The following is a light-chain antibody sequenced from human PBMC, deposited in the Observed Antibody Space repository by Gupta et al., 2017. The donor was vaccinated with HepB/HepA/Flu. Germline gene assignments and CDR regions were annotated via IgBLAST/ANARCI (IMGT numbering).Light chain of an antibody. J-gene: IGLJ3*02. Sequence: QPVLTQSSSASASLGSSVKLTCTLSSGHSTYIIAWHQQQPGKAPRYLMKLEGSGSYNKGSGVPDRFSGSSSGADRYLTISTLQSEDEADYYCETWDSRVFGGGTKLTVL. V-gene: IGLV4-60*03. CDR1: SGHSTYI. CDR2: LEGSGSY. CDR3: ETWDSRV.